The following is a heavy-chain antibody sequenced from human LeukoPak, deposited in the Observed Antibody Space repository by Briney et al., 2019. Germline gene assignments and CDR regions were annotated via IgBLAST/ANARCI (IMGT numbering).Heavy chain of an antibody. CDR2: MSYEGSNK. CDR1: GFTFSSYA. CDR3: AREHWTTVTIVEVAGFDI. Sequence: PGGSLRLSCAASGFTFSSYAMSWVRQVPGKGLEWVAVMSYEGSNKYYADSVKGRFTISRDNSKNTLYLQMNSLRAEDTAVYYCAREHWTTVTIVEVAGFDIWGQGTVVTVSS. D-gene: IGHD4-11*01. V-gene: IGHV3-30-3*01. J-gene: IGHJ3*02.